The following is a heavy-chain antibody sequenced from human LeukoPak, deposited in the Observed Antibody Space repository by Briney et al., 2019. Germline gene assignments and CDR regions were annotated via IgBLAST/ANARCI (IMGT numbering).Heavy chain of an antibody. CDR2: ISGSGGST. V-gene: IGHV3-23*01. CDR3: AKSKYQLLFILDY. J-gene: IGHJ4*02. CDR1: GFTFSSYG. Sequence: PGGSLRLSCAASGFTFSSYGMNWVRQAPGKGLEWVSAISGSGGSTYYADSVKGRFTISRDNSKNTLYLQMNSLRAEDTAVYYCAKSKYQLLFILDYWGQGTLVTVSS. D-gene: IGHD2-2*01.